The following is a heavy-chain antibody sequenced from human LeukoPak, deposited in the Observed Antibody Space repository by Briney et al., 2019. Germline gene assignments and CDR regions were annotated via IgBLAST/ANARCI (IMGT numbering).Heavy chain of an antibody. D-gene: IGHD3-22*01. Sequence: PSETLPLTCTVSGGSISSYYWSWIRQPAGKGLEWIGRIYTSGSTNYNPSLKSRVTMSVDTSKNQFSLKLSSVTAADTAVYYCAGGANRSGYYYFDYWGQGTLVTVSS. CDR2: IYTSGST. CDR1: GGSISSYY. V-gene: IGHV4-4*07. CDR3: AGGANRSGYYYFDY. J-gene: IGHJ4*02.